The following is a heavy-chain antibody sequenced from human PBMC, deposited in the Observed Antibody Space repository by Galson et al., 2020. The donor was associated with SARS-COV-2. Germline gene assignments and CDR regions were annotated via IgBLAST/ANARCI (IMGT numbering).Heavy chain of an antibody. Sequence: KIGGSLRLSCTASGFTFSNYTMNWVRQAPGKGLEWVSSISSDSSSKYYADSVKGRFTISRDNAKNSLSLQMNSLRADDTAVYYCAREGGGSDYWGQGTLVTVSP. CDR3: AREGGGSDY. J-gene: IGHJ4*02. CDR2: ISSDSSSK. CDR1: GFTFSNYT. D-gene: IGHD1-26*01. V-gene: IGHV3-21*03.